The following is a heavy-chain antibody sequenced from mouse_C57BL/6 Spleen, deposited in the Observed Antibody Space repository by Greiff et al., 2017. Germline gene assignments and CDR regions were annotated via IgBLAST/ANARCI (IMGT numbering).Heavy chain of an antibody. CDR1: GYTFTGYW. CDR3: ARTGLYGNYYFDY. Sequence: QVQLQQPGAELIKPGASVKFSCKATGYTFTGYWIEWVKQRPGHGLEWIGMIFPGSGSTNYNEKFKGKATFTADTSSNTAYMQLSRLTTEDSAIYYCARTGLYGNYYFDYCAHGTTLTVSS. D-gene: IGHD2-1*01. V-gene: IGHV1-9*01. J-gene: IGHJ2*01. CDR2: IFPGSGST.